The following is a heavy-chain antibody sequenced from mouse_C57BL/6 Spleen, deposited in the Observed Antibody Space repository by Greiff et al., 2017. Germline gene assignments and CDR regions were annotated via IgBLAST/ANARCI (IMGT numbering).Heavy chain of an antibody. CDR2: IDPSDSST. V-gene: IGHV1-69*01. CDR3: ARRAYYSNWDY. J-gene: IGHJ2*01. Sequence: QVQLQQPGAELVMPGASVKLSCKASGYTFTSYWMHWVKQRPGQGLEWIGEIDPSDSSTNYNQKFKGKSTLTVDKSSSTAYMQLSSLTSEDSAVYYCARRAYYSNWDYWGQGTTLTVSS. D-gene: IGHD2-5*01. CDR1: GYTFTSYW.